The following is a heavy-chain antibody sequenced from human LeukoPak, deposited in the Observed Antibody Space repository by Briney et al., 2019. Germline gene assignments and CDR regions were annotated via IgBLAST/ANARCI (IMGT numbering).Heavy chain of an antibody. CDR2: INHSGST. D-gene: IGHD4-17*01. CDR1: GGSFSGYY. V-gene: IGHV4-34*01. CDR3: ARAGSRRGGTVTRDRKVDY. Sequence: SETLSLTCAVYGGSFSGYYWSWIRQPPGKGLEWIGEINHSGSTNYNPSLKSRVTISVDTSKNQFSLKLSSVTAADTAVYYCARAGSRRGGTVTRDRKVDYWGQGTLVTVSS. J-gene: IGHJ4*02.